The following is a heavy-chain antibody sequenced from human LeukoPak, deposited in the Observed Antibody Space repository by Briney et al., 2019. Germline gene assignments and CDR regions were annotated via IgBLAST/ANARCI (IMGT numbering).Heavy chain of an antibody. J-gene: IGHJ6*03. CDR2: ISSSSSYI. V-gene: IGHV3-21*01. D-gene: IGHD2-15*01. CDR1: GFTFSNHG. CDR3: ARVVVVAATDYYYYMDV. Sequence: PGGSLRLSCAASGFTFSNHGMNWVRQAPGKGLERVSSISSSSSYIYYADSVKGRFTISRDNAKNSLYLQMNSLRAEDTAVYYCARVVVVAATDYYYYMDVWGKGTTVTVSS.